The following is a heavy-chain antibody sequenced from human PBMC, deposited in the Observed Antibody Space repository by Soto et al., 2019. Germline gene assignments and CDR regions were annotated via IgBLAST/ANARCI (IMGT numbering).Heavy chain of an antibody. CDR3: ARDLGIAVAGRTYYDYGMDV. CDR1: GDSVSSNSAA. Sequence: SQTLSLTCAISGDSVSSNSAAWNWIRQSPSRGLEWLGRTYYRSKWYNDYAVSVKSRITINPDTSKNQFSLQLNSVTPEDTAVYYCARDLGIAVAGRTYYDYGMDVWGQGTTVTVSS. J-gene: IGHJ6*02. D-gene: IGHD6-19*01. V-gene: IGHV6-1*01. CDR2: TYYRSKWYN.